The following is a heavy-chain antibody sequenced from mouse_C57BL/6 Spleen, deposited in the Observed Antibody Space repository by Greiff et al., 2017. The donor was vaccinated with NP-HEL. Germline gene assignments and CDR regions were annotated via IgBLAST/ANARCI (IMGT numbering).Heavy chain of an antibody. V-gene: IGHV1-50*01. J-gene: IGHJ4*01. CDR3: AANYVAMDY. CDR2: IDPSDSYT. Sequence: VQLQQPGAELVKPGASVKLSCKASGYTFTSYWMQWVKQRPGQGLEWIGEIDPSDSYTNYNQKFKGKATLTVDTSSSTAYMQLSSLTSEDSAVCYCAANYVAMDYWGQGTSVTVSS. CDR1: GYTFTSYW.